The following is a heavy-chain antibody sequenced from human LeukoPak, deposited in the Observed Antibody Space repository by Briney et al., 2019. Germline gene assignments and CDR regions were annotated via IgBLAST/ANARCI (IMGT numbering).Heavy chain of an antibody. V-gene: IGHV3-15*01. Sequence: GGSLRLSCAASGFTFSNAWMSWVRQAPGEGLEWVGRIKSKTDGGTTDYAAPVKGRFTISRDDSKNTLYLQMNSLKTEDTAVYYCTTLGGAPRETRDYWGQGTLVTVSS. CDR2: IKSKTDGGTT. CDR1: GFTFSNAW. CDR3: TTLGGAPRETRDY. D-gene: IGHD1-26*01. J-gene: IGHJ4*02.